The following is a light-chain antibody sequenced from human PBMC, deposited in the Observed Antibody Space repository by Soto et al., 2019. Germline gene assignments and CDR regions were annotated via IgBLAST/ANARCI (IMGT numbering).Light chain of an antibody. CDR2: EVS. CDR3: SSYTTSSTLEV. Sequence: HSALTQPASVSGSPGQSITISCTGTSSDVGGYDFVSWYQRHPGKAPKLMIYEVSNRPSGVSNRFSGSKSGNTASLTISGLQAGDEAYYYCSSYTTSSTLEVFGTGTKVTVL. CDR1: SSDVGGYDF. J-gene: IGLJ1*01. V-gene: IGLV2-14*01.